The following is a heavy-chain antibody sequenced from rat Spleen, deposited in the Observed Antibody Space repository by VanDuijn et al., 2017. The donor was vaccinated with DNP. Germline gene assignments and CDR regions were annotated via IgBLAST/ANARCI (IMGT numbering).Heavy chain of an antibody. D-gene: IGHD1-7*01. J-gene: IGHJ2*01. CDR3: ARWTRYFDY. Sequence: EVQLQESGPGLAKPSQSLSLTCSVTGYSITSNYWGWIRKFPGNKLEYIGHISYSGSTNYNPSLKSRLSITRDTSKNHFFLHLNSVTTEDTATYYCARWTRYFDYWGQGVMVTVSS. CDR2: ISYSGST. CDR1: GYSITSNY. V-gene: IGHV3-1*01.